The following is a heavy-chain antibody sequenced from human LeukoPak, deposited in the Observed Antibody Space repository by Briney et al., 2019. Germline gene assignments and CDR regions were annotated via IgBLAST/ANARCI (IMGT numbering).Heavy chain of an antibody. J-gene: IGHJ4*02. Sequence: PSETLSLTCAVYGGSFSGYYWGWIRQPPGKGLERIGSIYYSGSTYYNPSLKSRVTISVDTSKNQFSLKLSSVTAADTAVYYCASLFDWLPYLDYWGQGTLVTVSS. D-gene: IGHD3-9*01. V-gene: IGHV4-39*01. CDR2: IYYSGST. CDR3: ASLFDWLPYLDY. CDR1: GGSFSGYY.